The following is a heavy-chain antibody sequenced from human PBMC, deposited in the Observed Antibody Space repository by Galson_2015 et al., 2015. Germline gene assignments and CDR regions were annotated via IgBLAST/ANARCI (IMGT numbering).Heavy chain of an antibody. Sequence: ETLSLTCTVSGGSVRDGGTYWGWIRQPPGQGLEWIGHIFHSGNTYYNPSLKSRVTISVDTSKNQFSLKVNSMTAADTAVYYCVKIPYGDWIPHWGQGAQVTVSS. CDR1: GGSVRDGGTY. J-gene: IGHJ5*02. D-gene: IGHD4-17*01. CDR2: IFHSGNT. CDR3: VKIPYGDWIPH. V-gene: IGHV4-61*08.